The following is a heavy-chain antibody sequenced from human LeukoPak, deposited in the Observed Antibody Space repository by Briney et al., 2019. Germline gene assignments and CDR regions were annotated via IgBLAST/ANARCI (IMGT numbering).Heavy chain of an antibody. J-gene: IGHJ5*02. CDR2: ISSSGSTI. Sequence: PGGSLRLSCAASGFTFSSYEMNWVRQAPGKGLEWVSYISSSGSTIYYADSVKGRFTISRDNAKNSLYLQMNSLRAEDTAVYYCATRQVRGDLWSGYWNWFDPWGQGTLVTVSS. V-gene: IGHV3-48*03. CDR1: GFTFSSYE. D-gene: IGHD3-3*01. CDR3: ATRQVRGDLWSGYWNWFDP.